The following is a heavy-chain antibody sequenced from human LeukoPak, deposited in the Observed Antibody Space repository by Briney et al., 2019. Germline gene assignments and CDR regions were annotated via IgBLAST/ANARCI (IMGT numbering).Heavy chain of an antibody. CDR3: ARQTPLRFSVWFDP. D-gene: IGHD3-3*01. J-gene: IGHJ5*02. Sequence: SETLSLTCTVSGGSISSGGYYWSWIRQPPGKGLEWIGSIYYSGSTYYNPSLKSRVTISVDTSKNQFSLKLSSVTAADTAVYYCARQTPLRFSVWFDPWGQGTLVTVSS. CDR2: IYYSGST. CDR1: GGSISSGGYY. V-gene: IGHV4-39*01.